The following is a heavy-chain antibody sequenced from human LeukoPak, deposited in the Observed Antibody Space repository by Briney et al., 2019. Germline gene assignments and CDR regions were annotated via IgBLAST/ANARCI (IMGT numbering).Heavy chain of an antibody. J-gene: IGHJ4*02. V-gene: IGHV3-11*04. CDR3: ARVDCSSTSCYEFDY. CDR1: GFIFTDYY. D-gene: IGHD2-2*01. CDR2: TSSSGRPI. Sequence: PGGSLRLSCAASGFIFTDYYMSWIRQAPGKGLDWVSYTSSSGRPIYYAGSVKGRFAISRDNAKNSLSLQMNSLRAEDTAVYYCARVDCSSTSCYEFDYWGQGTLVIVSS.